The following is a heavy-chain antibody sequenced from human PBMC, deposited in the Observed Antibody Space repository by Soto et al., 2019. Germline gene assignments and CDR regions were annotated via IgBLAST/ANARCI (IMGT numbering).Heavy chain of an antibody. CDR3: ARYSGYPQGFDY. V-gene: IGHV1-18*01. D-gene: IGHD5-12*01. Sequence: GAPVKVSCKASRYTFARCGISWGRHSPALGREWMGWISAYNGNTNDALKLQGRVTRTTGTSTSSAYMELRSLRSGDTAVYYCARYSGYPQGFDYWG. CDR2: ISAYNGNT. CDR1: RYTFARCG. J-gene: IGHJ4*01.